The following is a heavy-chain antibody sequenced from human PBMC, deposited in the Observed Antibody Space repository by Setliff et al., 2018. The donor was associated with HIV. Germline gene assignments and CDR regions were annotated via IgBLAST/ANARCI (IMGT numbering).Heavy chain of an antibody. V-gene: IGHV3-73*01. CDR1: GFTFSGST. CDR3: TTLVGANPWHDAFDI. J-gene: IGHJ3*02. CDR2: IGSKANSYAT. D-gene: IGHD1-26*01. Sequence: LRLSCAASGFTFSGSTIHWVRQASGKGLEWVGRIGSKANSYATAYAASVKGRFTTSREDSKNTAYLQMNSLKTEDTAVYYCTTLVGANPWHDAFDIWGHGTMVTVSS.